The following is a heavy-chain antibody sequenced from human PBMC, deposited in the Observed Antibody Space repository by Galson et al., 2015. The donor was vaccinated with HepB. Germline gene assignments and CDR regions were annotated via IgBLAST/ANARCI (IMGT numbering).Heavy chain of an antibody. CDR2: ISSSSSYT. Sequence: SLRLSCAASGFTFSDYYMSWIRQAPGKGLEWVSYISSSSSYTNYADSVKGRFTISRDNAKNSLYLQMNSLRAEDTAVYYCARGAPYYDSSGYPFDYWGQGTLVTVSS. CDR3: ARGAPYYDSSGYPFDY. V-gene: IGHV3-11*06. J-gene: IGHJ4*02. D-gene: IGHD3-22*01. CDR1: GFTFSDYY.